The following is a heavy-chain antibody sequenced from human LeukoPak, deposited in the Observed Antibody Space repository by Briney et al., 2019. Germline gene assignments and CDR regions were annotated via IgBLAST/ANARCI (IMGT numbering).Heavy chain of an antibody. J-gene: IGHJ4*02. CDR3: ARNYDSSDYYLGY. Sequence: PSQTPSLTCAVSGGSISSGGYSWSWIRQPPGKGLEWIGFIYHSGSTYYNPSLKTRVTISVDRSKNQFSLKLSSVTAADTAVYYCARNYDSSDYYLGYWGQGTQVTVSS. CDR1: GGSISSGGYS. D-gene: IGHD3-22*01. V-gene: IGHV4-30-2*01. CDR2: IYHSGST.